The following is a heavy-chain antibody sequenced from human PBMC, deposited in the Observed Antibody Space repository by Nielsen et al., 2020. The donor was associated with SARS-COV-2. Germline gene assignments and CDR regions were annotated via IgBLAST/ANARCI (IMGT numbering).Heavy chain of an antibody. CDR3: ARGHYYDSSVYYYYGMDV. CDR2: IIPIFGTA. V-gene: IGHV1-69*06. Sequence: SVKVSCKASGGTLGSYGISWVRQAPGQGLEWMGGIIPIFGTANYAQKFQGRVTITADKSTSTAYMELSSLRSEDTAVYYCARGHYYDSSVYYYYGMDVWGQGTTVTVSS. J-gene: IGHJ6*02. CDR1: GGTLGSYG. D-gene: IGHD3-22*01.